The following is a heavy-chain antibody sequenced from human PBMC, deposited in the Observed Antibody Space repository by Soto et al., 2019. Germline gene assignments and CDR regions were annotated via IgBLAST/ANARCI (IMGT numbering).Heavy chain of an antibody. J-gene: IGHJ5*02. CDR3: ASAGSSIAARSRYLWFDP. Sequence: SETLSLTCAVSGGSISSSNWWSWVRQPPGKGLEWIGEIYHSGSTNYNPSLKSRVTISVDKSKNQFSLKLSSVTAADTAVYYCASAGSSIAARSRYLWFDPWGQGTLVTVSS. V-gene: IGHV4-4*02. CDR2: IYHSGST. CDR1: GGSISSSNW. D-gene: IGHD6-6*01.